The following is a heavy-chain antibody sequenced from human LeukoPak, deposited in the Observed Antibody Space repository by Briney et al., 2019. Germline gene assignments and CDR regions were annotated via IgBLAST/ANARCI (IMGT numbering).Heavy chain of an antibody. V-gene: IGHV4-4*07. D-gene: IGHD2-15*01. CDR3: ARGDKPGQGFDY. CDR1: GGSISSYY. Sequence: SETLSLTCTLSGGSISSYYWRWIRQPARKGMEWIGRIYTSGSTNYTPSLKSRLTMSVDTSKKQFSLSLTSLTAADTAVYYRARGDKPGQGFDYWGEGTLVTVSS. CDR2: IYTSGST. J-gene: IGHJ4*02.